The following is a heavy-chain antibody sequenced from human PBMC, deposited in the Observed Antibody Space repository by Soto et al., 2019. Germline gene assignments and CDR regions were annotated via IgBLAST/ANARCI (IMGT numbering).Heavy chain of an antibody. CDR1: GYSFAGYW. V-gene: IGHV5-10-1*01. D-gene: IGHD3-22*01. J-gene: IGHJ4*02. CDR2: IDPSDSQT. Sequence: HGESLKISCKGSGYSFAGYWITWVRQKPGKGLEWMGRIDPSDSQTYYSPSFRGHVTISVTKSITTVFLQRSSLRASDTAMYYCARQIYDSDTGPNFQYYFDSWGQGTPVTFSS. CDR3: ARQIYDSDTGPNFQYYFDS.